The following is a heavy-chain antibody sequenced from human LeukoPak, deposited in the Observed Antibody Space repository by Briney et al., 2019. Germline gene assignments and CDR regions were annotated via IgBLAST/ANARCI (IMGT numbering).Heavy chain of an antibody. D-gene: IGHD3-10*01. V-gene: IGHV4-31*03. Sequence: SETLSLTCTVSGGSISSGGYYWSWIRQHPGKGLEWIGYIYYSGSTYYNPSLKSRVTISVDTSKNQFSLKLSSVTAADTAVYYCARVVIGGSGPFDYWGQGTLVTVSS. CDR3: ARVVIGGSGPFDY. CDR1: GGSISSGGYY. J-gene: IGHJ4*02. CDR2: IYYSGST.